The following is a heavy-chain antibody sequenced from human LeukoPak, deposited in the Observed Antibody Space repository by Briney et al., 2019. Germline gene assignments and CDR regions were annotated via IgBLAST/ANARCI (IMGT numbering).Heavy chain of an antibody. CDR3: IFNLGSFDY. CDR2: INPDSGAT. CDR1: GYTFTGFH. V-gene: IGHV1-2*02. Sequence: ASVKVSCKASGYTFTGFHIHWVRQAPGQGLEYMGWINPDSGATSYTQSFRGRVTMTRDTSISTAYLDLSGLGPDDTAVYYCIFNLGSFDYWGQGTLVTVSS. D-gene: IGHD3-10*01. J-gene: IGHJ4*02.